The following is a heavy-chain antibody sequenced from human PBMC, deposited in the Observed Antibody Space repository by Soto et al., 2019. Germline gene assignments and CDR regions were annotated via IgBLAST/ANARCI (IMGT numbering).Heavy chain of an antibody. D-gene: IGHD3-16*02. CDR2: ISYDGSNK. V-gene: IGHV3-30*18. Sequence: QVQLVESGGGVVQPGRSLRLSCAASGFTFSSYGMHWVRQAPGKGLEWVAVISYDGSNKYYADSVKGRFTISRANSKNTLYLQMNSLRAEDTAVYYCAKVKGLGELSLYRYFDYWGQGTLVTVSS. J-gene: IGHJ4*02. CDR3: AKVKGLGELSLYRYFDY. CDR1: GFTFSSYG.